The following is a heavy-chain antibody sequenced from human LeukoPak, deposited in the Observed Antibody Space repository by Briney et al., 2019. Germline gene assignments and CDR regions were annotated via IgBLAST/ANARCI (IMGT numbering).Heavy chain of an antibody. V-gene: IGHV3-48*01. J-gene: IGHJ4*02. CDR2: ISVSGSIT. D-gene: IGHD4-17*01. CDR1: GFMFTSYD. Sequence: PGGSLRLSCAASGFMFTSYDMNWVRQAPGKGLEWISYISVSGSITHYADSVKGRFTISRDNSKNTLYLQMNSLRAEDTAVYYCARDLSYGDLAYYFDYWGQGTLVTVSS. CDR3: ARDLSYGDLAYYFDY.